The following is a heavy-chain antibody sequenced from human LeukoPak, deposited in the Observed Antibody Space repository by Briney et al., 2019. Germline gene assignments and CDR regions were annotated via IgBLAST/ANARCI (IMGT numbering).Heavy chain of an antibody. V-gene: IGHV1-18*01. CDR3: ARVMAAAGTFPGRGY. D-gene: IGHD6-13*01. Sequence: ASVKVSCKASGYTFTSFGISWVRQAPGQGLEWMGWISVDNGNTKYAQRLQGRATMTTDTSTTTTYMELRSLRSDDTAVYYCARVMAAAGTFPGRGYWGQGTLVTVSS. CDR1: GYTFTSFG. CDR2: ISVDNGNT. J-gene: IGHJ4*02.